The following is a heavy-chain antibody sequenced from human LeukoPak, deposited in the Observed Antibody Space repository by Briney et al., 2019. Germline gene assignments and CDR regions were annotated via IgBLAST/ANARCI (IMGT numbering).Heavy chain of an antibody. D-gene: IGHD3-10*01. V-gene: IGHV4-4*07. CDR3: ARVGRTGSGSYYSYFDY. CDR2: IYTSGST. CDR1: GVSISSYD. J-gene: IGHJ4*02. Sequence: ASETLSLTCTVSGVSISSYDWSWIRQAAGKGLEWMGRIYTSGSTNYNPSLKSRVTMSVDTSKNQFSLKLSSVPAADTAVYYCARVGRTGSGSYYSYFDYWGQGTLVTVSS.